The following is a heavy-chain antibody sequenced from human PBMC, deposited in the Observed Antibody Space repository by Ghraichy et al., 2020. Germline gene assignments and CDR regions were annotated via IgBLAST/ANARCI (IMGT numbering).Heavy chain of an antibody. CDR1: GYSFTSYW. J-gene: IGHJ6*02. D-gene: IGHD1-26*01. Sequence: GESLNISCKGSGYSFTSYWISWVRQMPGKGLEWMGRIDPSDSYTNYSPSFQGHVTISADKSISTAYLQWSSLKASDTAMYYCARPRRLGAVGYYYYGMDVWGQGTTVTVSS. CDR3: ARPRRLGAVGYYYYGMDV. CDR2: IDPSDSYT. V-gene: IGHV5-10-1*01.